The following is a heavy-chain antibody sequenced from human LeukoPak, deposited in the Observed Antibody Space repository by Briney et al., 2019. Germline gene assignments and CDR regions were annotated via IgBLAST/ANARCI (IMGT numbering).Heavy chain of an antibody. CDR3: ARIVRGIVMPQNAFDI. J-gene: IGHJ3*02. V-gene: IGHV3-48*03. Sequence: GGSLRLSCVVSGFPFSFYELNWVRQAPGKGLEWVSNIGASSTPKYYADSVKGRFSISRDNAKNSLYLQMNSLRAEDTAVYYCARIVRGIVMPQNAFDIWGQGTMVTVSS. CDR2: IGASSTPK. CDR1: GFPFSFYE. D-gene: IGHD3-22*01.